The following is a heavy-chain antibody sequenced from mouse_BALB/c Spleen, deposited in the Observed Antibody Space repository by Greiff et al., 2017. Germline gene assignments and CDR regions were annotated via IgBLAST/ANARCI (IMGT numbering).Heavy chain of an antibody. J-gene: IGHJ4*01. D-gene: IGHD2-2*01. Sequence: QVQLQQSGAELVRPGTSVKISCKASGYTFTNYWLGWVKQRPGHGLEWIGDIYPGGGYTNYNEKFKGKATLTADTSSSTAYMQLSSLTSEDSAVYFCARYGSYRDYAMDYWGQGTSVTVSS. CDR2: IYPGGGYT. V-gene: IGHV1-63*02. CDR3: ARYGSYRDYAMDY. CDR1: GYTFTNYW.